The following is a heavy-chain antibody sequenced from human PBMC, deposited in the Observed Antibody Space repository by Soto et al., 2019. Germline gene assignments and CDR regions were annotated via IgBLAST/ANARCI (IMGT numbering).Heavy chain of an antibody. D-gene: IGHD2-2*01. J-gene: IGHJ6*03. CDR2: IDASSSTI. CDR3: ARAPFIVPVVPAYYMDL. Sequence: HPGGSLRLSCAASGFTFSSYSMNWVRQAPGKGLEWVAYIDASSSTIKYTDSVKGRFTISRDNAKNSLYVQMNSLRAEDTAVYHCARAPFIVPVVPAYYMDLWGKGTTVTVSS. CDR1: GFTFSSYS. V-gene: IGHV3-48*01.